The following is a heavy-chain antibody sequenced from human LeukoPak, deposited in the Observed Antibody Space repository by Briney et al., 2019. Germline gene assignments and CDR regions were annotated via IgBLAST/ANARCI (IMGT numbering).Heavy chain of an antibody. J-gene: IGHJ5*02. CDR2: INHSGST. CDR3: ARVSTIFGVVQGFDP. Sequence: PSETLSLTCTVSGGSISSGGYYWSWIRQRPGKGLEWIGEINHSGSTNYNPSLKSRVTISVDTSKNQFSLKLSSVTAADTAVYYCARVSTIFGVVQGFDPWGQGTLVTVSS. D-gene: IGHD3-3*01. V-gene: IGHV4-39*07. CDR1: GGSISSGGYY.